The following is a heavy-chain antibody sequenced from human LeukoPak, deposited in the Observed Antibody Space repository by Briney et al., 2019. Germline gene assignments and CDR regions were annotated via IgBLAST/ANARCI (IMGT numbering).Heavy chain of an antibody. Sequence: ALVKVSCKVSRYTLTELSMHWVRQAPGKGLEWMGGFDPEDGETIYAQKFQGRVTMTEDTSTDTAYMELSSLRSEDTAVYYCATGGSNDYYDSSGYPNLFDYWGQGTLVTVSS. CDR2: FDPEDGET. CDR3: ATGGSNDYYDSSGYPNLFDY. J-gene: IGHJ4*02. V-gene: IGHV1-24*01. D-gene: IGHD3-22*01. CDR1: RYTLTELS.